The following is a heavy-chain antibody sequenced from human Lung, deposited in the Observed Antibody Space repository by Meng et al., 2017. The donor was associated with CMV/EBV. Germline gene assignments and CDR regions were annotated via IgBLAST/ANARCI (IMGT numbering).Heavy chain of an antibody. Sequence: GESLKISCAASGFTFSSYEMNWVRQAPGKGLEWVSYISSSGSTIYYADSVKGRFTISRDNAKNSLYLQMNSLRAEDTAVYYCAREGIAVAGTGFDYWGQGTLVTVSS. J-gene: IGHJ4*02. CDR2: ISSSGSTI. CDR3: AREGIAVAGTGFDY. V-gene: IGHV3-48*03. CDR1: GFTFSSYE. D-gene: IGHD6-19*01.